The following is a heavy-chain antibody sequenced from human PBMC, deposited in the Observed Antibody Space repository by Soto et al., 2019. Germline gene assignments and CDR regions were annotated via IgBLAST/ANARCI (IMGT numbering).Heavy chain of an antibody. J-gene: IGHJ4*02. CDR3: ASGSHVPHY. Sequence: QLQLQESGSGLVKPSQTLSLTCAVSGGSISSGGYSWSWIRQPPGKGLEWIGYISHSGSTYYNPSLKSRVTISVDRSKNQFSLKLSSVTAAVPAMYYCASGSHVPHYWGQGTLVTVSS. CDR2: ISHSGST. V-gene: IGHV4-30-2*01. CDR1: GGSISSGGYS. D-gene: IGHD6-6*01.